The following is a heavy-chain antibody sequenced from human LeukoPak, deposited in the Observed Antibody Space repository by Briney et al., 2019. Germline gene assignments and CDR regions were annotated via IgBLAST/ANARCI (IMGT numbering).Heavy chain of an antibody. J-gene: IGHJ6*02. Sequence: ASVKVSCKASGYTFTSYGISWVRQAPGQGLEWMGWISAYNGNTNYAQKLQGRVTMTTDTSTSTAYMELRSLRSDDTAVYYCARGLLVGATAALYYYYYGMDVWGQGTTVTVSS. CDR3: ARGLLVGATAALYYYYYGMDV. D-gene: IGHD1-26*01. CDR1: GYTFTSYG. CDR2: ISAYNGNT. V-gene: IGHV1-18*01.